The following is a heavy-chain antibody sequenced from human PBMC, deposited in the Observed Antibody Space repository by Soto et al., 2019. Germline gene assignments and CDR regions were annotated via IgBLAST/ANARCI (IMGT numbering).Heavy chain of an antibody. CDR3: ARQGSSYSRYYFDF. CDR2: IYYSGST. D-gene: IGHD3-10*01. J-gene: IGHJ4*02. V-gene: IGHV4-59*08. Sequence: SETLSLTCTVSGGSISSYYWSWIRQPPGKGLEWIGYIYYSGSTNYNPSLKSRVTISLDTSKNQFSLKLSSVTAADTAVYYCARQGSSYSRYYFDFWGQGTPVTVSS. CDR1: GGSISSYY.